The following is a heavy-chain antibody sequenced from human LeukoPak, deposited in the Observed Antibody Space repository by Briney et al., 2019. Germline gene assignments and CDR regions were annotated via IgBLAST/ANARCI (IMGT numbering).Heavy chain of an antibody. Sequence: KSGGSLRLSCAASGFTFSSYGMSWVRQAPGKGLEWVSAISGSGGSTYYADSVKGRFTISRDNSKNTLYLQMNSLRAEDTAVYYCAKWDTYYDSSGYYFYWGQGTLVTVSS. D-gene: IGHD3-22*01. J-gene: IGHJ4*02. CDR1: GFTFSSYG. CDR2: ISGSGGST. CDR3: AKWDTYYDSSGYYFY. V-gene: IGHV3-23*01.